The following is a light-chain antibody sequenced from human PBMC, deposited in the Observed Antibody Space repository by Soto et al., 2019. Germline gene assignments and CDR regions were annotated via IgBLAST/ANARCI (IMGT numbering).Light chain of an antibody. V-gene: IGKV1-5*01. CDR3: QQCHRYLT. CDR1: QSISTY. CDR2: DAS. J-gene: IGKJ1*01. Sequence: DIQMTQSTSSLSTSVGDRVSITCRASQSISTYLNWYQQKPGKAPKLLIYDASSLESGVPSRFSGSASGTEFTLTISSLQPDDIATYYCQQCHRYLTFGQGTKVDIK.